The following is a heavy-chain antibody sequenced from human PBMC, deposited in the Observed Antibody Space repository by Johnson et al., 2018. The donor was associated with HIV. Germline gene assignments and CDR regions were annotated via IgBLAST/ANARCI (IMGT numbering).Heavy chain of an antibody. Sequence: VQLVESGGGLIQPGGSLRLYCAASGFTFSRYAIHWVRQAPGRGLEWVSGISGSGVSTYYADFVKGRFTISRDNSKNTLYLQMNSLRAEDTAVYYCARGLIIQLWLQAAFDIWGQGTMVTVSS. V-gene: IGHV3-23*04. CDR2: ISGSGVST. J-gene: IGHJ3*02. CDR3: ARGLIIQLWLQAAFDI. D-gene: IGHD5-18*01. CDR1: GFTFSRYA.